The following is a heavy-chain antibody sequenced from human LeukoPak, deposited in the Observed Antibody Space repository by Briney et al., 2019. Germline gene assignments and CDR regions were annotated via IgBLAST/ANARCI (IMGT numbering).Heavy chain of an antibody. Sequence: SETLSLTCAVYGGSFSGYYWSWIRRPPGKGLEWIGEINHSGSTNYNPSLKSRVTISVDTSKNQFSLKLSSVTAADTAVYYCASLFTMVSPRYYYMDVWGKGTTVTVSS. D-gene: IGHD3-10*01. CDR1: GGSFSGYY. V-gene: IGHV4-34*01. CDR2: INHSGST. J-gene: IGHJ6*03. CDR3: ASLFTMVSPRYYYMDV.